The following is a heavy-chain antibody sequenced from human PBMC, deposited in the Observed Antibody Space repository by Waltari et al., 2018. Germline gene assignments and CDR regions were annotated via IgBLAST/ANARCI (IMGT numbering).Heavy chain of an antibody. J-gene: IGHJ3*02. CDR1: GGSFSGSY. CDR3: ARGVVVVWAFDI. D-gene: IGHD2-15*01. V-gene: IGHV4-34*01. CDR2: INHSGST. Sequence: QVQLQQWGAGLLKPSETLSLTCAVYGGSFSGSYLTWIRQPPGKGLEWIGEINHSGSTNYNPSLKSRVTISVDTSKNQFSLKLSSVTAADTAVYYCARGVVVVWAFDIWGQGTMVTVSS.